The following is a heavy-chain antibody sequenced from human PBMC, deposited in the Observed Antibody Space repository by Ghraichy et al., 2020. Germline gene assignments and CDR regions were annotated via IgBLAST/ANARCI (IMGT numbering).Heavy chain of an antibody. V-gene: IGHV3-74*01. CDR1: GFTFSSYW. J-gene: IGHJ6*02. CDR2: INSDGSST. Sequence: LSLTCAASGFTFSSYWMHWVRQAPGKGLVWVSRINSDGSSTSYADSVKGRFTISRDNAKNTLYLQMNSLRAEDTAVYYCAREGVGSSGWYGMDVWGQGTTVTVSS. D-gene: IGHD6-19*01. CDR3: AREGVGSSGWYGMDV.